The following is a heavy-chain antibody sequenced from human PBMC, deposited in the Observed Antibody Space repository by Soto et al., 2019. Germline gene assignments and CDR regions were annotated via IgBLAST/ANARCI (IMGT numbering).Heavy chain of an antibody. CDR1: GYTFTSYG. V-gene: IGHV1-18*01. J-gene: IGHJ4*02. CDR3: ATGLSAGTYDY. D-gene: IGHD1-7*01. CDR2: ISAYNGKT. Sequence: GASVKVSCKASGYTFTSYGISWVRQAPGKGLEWMGGISAYNGKTIYAQKFQGRVTMTTDTSTDTAYMELSSLRSEDTAVYYCATGLSAGTYDYWGQGTLVTVSS.